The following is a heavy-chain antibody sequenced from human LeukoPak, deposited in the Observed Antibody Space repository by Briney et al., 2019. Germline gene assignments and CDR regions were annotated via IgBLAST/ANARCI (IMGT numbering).Heavy chain of an antibody. Sequence: LAGGSLRLSCAASGFTFRSYAMSWVRQAPGKGLEWVSTVTGGGGTTYYADSVKGRFTISRDNSKNTVYLQLNSLRADDTAVYYCAKDSPLVGNTSGWSSNSFDHWGQGTLVTVSS. V-gene: IGHV3-23*01. J-gene: IGHJ4*02. CDR3: AKDSPLVGNTSGWSSNSFDH. D-gene: IGHD6-19*01. CDR2: VTGGGGTT. CDR1: GFTFRSYA.